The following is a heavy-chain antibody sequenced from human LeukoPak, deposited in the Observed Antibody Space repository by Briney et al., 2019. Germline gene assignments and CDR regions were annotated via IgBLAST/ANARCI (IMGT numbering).Heavy chain of an antibody. CDR3: ARDGANGLDV. CDR2: IYYSGST. D-gene: IGHD3-16*01. V-gene: IGHV4-31*03. CDR1: GGSISSGGYY. Sequence: PSETLSLTCTVSGGSISSGGYYWSWIRQHPGQGLEWIGYIYYSGSTYYNPSLKSRVTISVDTSKNQLSLKLSSVTAADTAVYYCARDGANGLDVWGQGTTVTVSS. J-gene: IGHJ6*02.